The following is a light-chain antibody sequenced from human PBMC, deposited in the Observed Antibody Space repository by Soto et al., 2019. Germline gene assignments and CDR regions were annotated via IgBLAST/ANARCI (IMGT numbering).Light chain of an antibody. CDR1: QSVNSR. J-gene: IGKJ5*01. Sequence: EIVLTQSPGTVALSPGERATLSFMASQSVNSRLAWYQHKPGQAPRLLISGASNRASGIPARFSAWGSGTDFTLTISRVDPADFAFYYCQQYFTSPITFGQGTRLEIK. CDR2: GAS. V-gene: IGKV3-20*01. CDR3: QQYFTSPIT.